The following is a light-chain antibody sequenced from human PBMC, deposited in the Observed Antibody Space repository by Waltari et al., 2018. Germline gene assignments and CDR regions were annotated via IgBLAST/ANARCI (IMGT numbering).Light chain of an antibody. CDR2: STN. CDR1: SGSVSTSYF. Sequence: QTVVTQEPSFSVSPGGTVTLTCGLSSGSVSTSYFPNWYQQTPGQAPRTLIYSTNTRSSGVPERFSGSILGNKAALTITGAQADDESDYYCVLYMGSGSYWVFGGGTKLTVL. J-gene: IGLJ3*02. CDR3: VLYMGSGSYWV. V-gene: IGLV8-61*01.